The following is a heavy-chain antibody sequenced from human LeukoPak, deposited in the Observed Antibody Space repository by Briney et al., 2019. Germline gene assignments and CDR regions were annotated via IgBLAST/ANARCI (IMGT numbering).Heavy chain of an antibody. D-gene: IGHD2-15*01. V-gene: IGHV1-18*01. CDR3: ARDKGSQFDP. CDR1: GYTFTSYG. CDR2: ISAYNGNT. J-gene: IGHJ5*02. Sequence: GASVKVSCKASGYTFTSYGISWVRQAPGQGLEWMGSISAYNGNTTSAQTLQGRVTMTTDTSTSTAYMELRSLRSDDTAVYYCARDKGSQFDPWGQGTLVTVSS.